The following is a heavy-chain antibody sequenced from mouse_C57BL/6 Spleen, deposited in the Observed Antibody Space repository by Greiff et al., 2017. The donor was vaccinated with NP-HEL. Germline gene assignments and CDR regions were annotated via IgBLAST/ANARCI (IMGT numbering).Heavy chain of an antibody. D-gene: IGHD1-1*01. Sequence: EVQLQQSGPELVKPGASVKIPCKASGYTFTDYNMDWVKQSHGKSLEWIGDINPNNGGTSYNQKFKGKATLTVDKSSSTAYMELRSLTSEDTAVYYCARGYYYGSRAFAYWGQGTLVTVSA. CDR2: INPNNGGT. CDR1: GYTFTDYN. CDR3: ARGYYYGSRAFAY. J-gene: IGHJ3*01. V-gene: IGHV1-18*01.